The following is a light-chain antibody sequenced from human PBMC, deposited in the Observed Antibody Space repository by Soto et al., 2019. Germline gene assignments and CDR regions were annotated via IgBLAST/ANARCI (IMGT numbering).Light chain of an antibody. Sequence: QPVLTQSSSASASLGSSVKLTCTLSSGHSSYIIAWHQQQPGKAPRYLMKLEGSGSYNQGSGVPDRFSSSSSGADRYLTISNLQFEDEADYYCETWDSNTHSVFGGGTKLTVL. CDR2: LEGSGSY. CDR3: ETWDSNTHSV. V-gene: IGLV4-60*02. CDR1: SGHSSYI. J-gene: IGLJ3*02.